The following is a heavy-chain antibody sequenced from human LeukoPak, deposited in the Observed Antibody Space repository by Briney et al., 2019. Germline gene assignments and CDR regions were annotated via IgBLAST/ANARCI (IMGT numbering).Heavy chain of an antibody. CDR3: AKASTVLKPIDS. D-gene: IGHD1-14*01. Sequence: GGSLRLSRAASGFTFSTYAMNWVRQAPGKGLEWVSAISPIGSRTYYADSVKGRFTISRDNSKNTLYLQMNSLRAGDTAIYYCAKASTVLKPIDSWGQGTLVTVSS. V-gene: IGHV3-23*01. CDR2: ISPIGSRT. CDR1: GFTFSTYA. J-gene: IGHJ4*02.